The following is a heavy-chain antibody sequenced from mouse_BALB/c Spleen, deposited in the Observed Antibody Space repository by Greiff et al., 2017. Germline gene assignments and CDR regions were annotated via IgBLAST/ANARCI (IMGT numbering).Heavy chain of an antibody. CDR1: GYPFSSYW. V-gene: IGHV1-9*01. D-gene: IGHD1-1*01. CDR3: ARATAVLASDYAMDY. CDR2: ILPGSGST. J-gene: IGHJ4*01. Sequence: VQLQQSGAELLKPGASVKISCKATGYPFSSYWLEWVKQMPGHGLEWIGEILPGSGSTQHNEKFKGKATFTADTSSNTAYMQLSIMTSEDAAGDYCARATAVLASDYAMDYWGQGTSVTVSS.